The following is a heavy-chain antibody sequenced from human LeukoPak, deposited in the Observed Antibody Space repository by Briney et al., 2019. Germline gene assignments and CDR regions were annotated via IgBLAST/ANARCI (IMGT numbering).Heavy chain of an antibody. Sequence: PGGSLRLSCAASGFTFSSYSMNWVRQAPGKGLEWVSSISGSSSYIYYADSVKGRFTISRDNATNSLYLQMNSLRAEDTAVYYCAELGITMIGGVWGKGTTVTISS. CDR1: GFTFSSYS. CDR2: ISGSSSYI. J-gene: IGHJ6*04. V-gene: IGHV3-21*01. D-gene: IGHD3-10*02. CDR3: AELGITMIGGV.